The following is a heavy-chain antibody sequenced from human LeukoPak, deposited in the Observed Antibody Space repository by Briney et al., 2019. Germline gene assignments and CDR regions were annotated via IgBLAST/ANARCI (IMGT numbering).Heavy chain of an antibody. D-gene: IGHD1-26*01. J-gene: IGHJ3*02. V-gene: IGHV3-66*02. CDR1: GITVSSNY. Sequence: GGSLRLSCAASGITVSSNYMSWVRQAPGKGLEWVSLIYSGGSTYYADSVQGRFTISRDNSKNTLYLQMNSLRAEDTAVYYCARGGSGSYSRDAFDIWGQGTMVTVSS. CDR2: IYSGGST. CDR3: ARGGSGSYSRDAFDI.